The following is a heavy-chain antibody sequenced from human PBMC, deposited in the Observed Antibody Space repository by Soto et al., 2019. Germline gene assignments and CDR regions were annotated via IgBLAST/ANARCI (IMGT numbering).Heavy chain of an antibody. CDR2: VIPIGTI. CDR1: GGSFSSHA. Sequence: VASVKVSCKASGGSFSSHAISWVRQAPGQGLECMGGVIPIGTINYAQNFRGRVTFTADESTSTSYMELSSLRSEDTAVYYCASVNGYYTRGCYFDSWGQGTLVTVSS. J-gene: IGHJ4*02. CDR3: ASVNGYYTRGCYFDS. D-gene: IGHD3-3*01. V-gene: IGHV1-69*13.